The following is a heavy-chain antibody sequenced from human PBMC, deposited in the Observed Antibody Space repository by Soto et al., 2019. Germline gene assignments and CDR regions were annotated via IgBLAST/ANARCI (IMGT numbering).Heavy chain of an antibody. D-gene: IGHD5-12*01. J-gene: IGHJ1*01. V-gene: IGHV1-69*13. CDR3: TREESGYNS. CDR2: IIPVFGRP. CDR1: GGSFSSFG. Sequence: GASVKVSCKASGGSFSSFGFSWVRQAPGQGLEWMGGIIPVFGRPNYAQRFRGRLTITADESTNTVYLELIDLRSEDTAVYYCTREESGYNSWGQGTQVTVSS.